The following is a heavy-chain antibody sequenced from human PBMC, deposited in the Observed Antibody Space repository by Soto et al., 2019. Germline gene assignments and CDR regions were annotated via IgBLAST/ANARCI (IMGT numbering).Heavy chain of an antibody. Sequence: EVQLVESGGGLVQPGRSLRLSCAASGFTFDDYAMHWVRRVPGKGLEWVSSISWNSNIIGYADSVKGRFTISRDTANPSLYLKKNSPRSEATALHYCAKGCPVGFCRGGRSYFDSGGQGTLVTVSS. D-gene: IGHD2-15*01. CDR2: ISWNSNII. V-gene: IGHV3-9*01. J-gene: IGHJ4*02. CDR3: AKGCPVGFCRGGRSYFDS. CDR1: GFTFDDYA.